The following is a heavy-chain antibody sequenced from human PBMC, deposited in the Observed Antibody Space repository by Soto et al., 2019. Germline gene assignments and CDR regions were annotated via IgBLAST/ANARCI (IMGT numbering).Heavy chain of an antibody. D-gene: IGHD3-16*01. J-gene: IGHJ4*02. Sequence: QVQLQESGPGLVKPSETLSLTCTVSGGSISGYYWSWIRQPPGKGLEWIGYIYYSGNTNYNPSLKSRVTISVDTSKNQFSLKLSSVTASDTAVYYCARHPSYSAFDYCGQGTLVTVSS. CDR1: GGSISGYY. CDR2: IYYSGNT. CDR3: ARHPSYSAFDY. V-gene: IGHV4-59*08.